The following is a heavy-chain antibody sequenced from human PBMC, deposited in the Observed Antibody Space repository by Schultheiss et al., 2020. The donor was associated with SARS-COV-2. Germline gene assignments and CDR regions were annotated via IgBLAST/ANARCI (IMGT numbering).Heavy chain of an antibody. CDR1: GGSISSYY. CDR3: ARRSGSFGWFDP. D-gene: IGHD1-26*01. CDR2: INHSGST. V-gene: IGHV4-34*01. J-gene: IGHJ5*02. Sequence: SETLSLTCTVSGGSISSYYWSWIRQPPGKGLEWIGEINHSGSTNYNPSLKSRVTISVDTSKNQFSLKLSSVTAADTAVYYCARRSGSFGWFDPWGQGTLVTVSS.